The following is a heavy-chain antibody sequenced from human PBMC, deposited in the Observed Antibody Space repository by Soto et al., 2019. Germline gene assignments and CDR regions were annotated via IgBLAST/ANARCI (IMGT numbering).Heavy chain of an antibody. CDR2: IKHDGSEK. J-gene: IGHJ3*02. Sequence: PGGSLRLSCAASGFTFSSYWMSWVRQAPGKGLEWVANIKHDGSEKYYVDSVKGRFTISRDNAKNSLYLQMNSLRAEDTAVYYCARVFITIFGVVTSDAFDIWGQGTMVTVSS. D-gene: IGHD3-3*01. V-gene: IGHV3-7*01. CDR1: GFTFSSYW. CDR3: ARVFITIFGVVTSDAFDI.